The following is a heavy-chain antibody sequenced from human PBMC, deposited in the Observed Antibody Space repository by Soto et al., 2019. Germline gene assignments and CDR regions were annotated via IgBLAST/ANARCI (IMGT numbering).Heavy chain of an antibody. V-gene: IGHV1-69*01. J-gene: IGHJ5*02. Sequence: QVQLVQSGAEVKKPGSSVKFSCKASGGTFSSYAISWVRQAPGQGLEWMGGIIPIFGTANYAQKFQGRVTITADESTSTAYMELSRLRCEDTAVYYCARDAATIFGVVIRSTWWFDPWGQGTLVTVSS. CDR2: IIPIFGTA. CDR1: GGTFSSYA. CDR3: ARDAATIFGVVIRSTWWFDP. D-gene: IGHD3-3*01.